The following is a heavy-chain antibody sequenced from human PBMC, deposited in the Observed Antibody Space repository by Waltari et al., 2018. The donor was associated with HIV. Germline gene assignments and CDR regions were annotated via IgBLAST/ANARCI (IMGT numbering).Heavy chain of an antibody. CDR2: ISGYNGNT. Sequence: AQLLQYGAEVKKPGASVQVYCKASGYTLTSYGSCWVRQAPGQGLEWMGWISGYNGNTNYAQKFQGRVTITTDTSTSTAYMELRSLRSDNKAVYYCARRVAWGWGGMDVGGQVTTVTVSS. D-gene: IGHD3-16*01. J-gene: IGHJ6*02. CDR3: ARRVAWGWGGMDV. CDR1: GYTLTSYG. V-gene: IGHV1-18*01.